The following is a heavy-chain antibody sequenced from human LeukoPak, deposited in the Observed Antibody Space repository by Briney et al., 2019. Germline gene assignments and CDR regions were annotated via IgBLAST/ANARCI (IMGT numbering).Heavy chain of an antibody. CDR2: FDPEDGET. V-gene: IGHV1-24*01. CDR1: GYTLTELS. Sequence: ASVTVSCKVSGYTLTELSMHWVRQAPGKGLEWMGGFDPEDGETIYAQKFQGRVTMTEDTSTDTAYMELSSLRSEDTAVYYCAALEDYGDYEFVQWGQGTLVTVSS. J-gene: IGHJ4*02. D-gene: IGHD4-17*01. CDR3: AALEDYGDYEFVQ.